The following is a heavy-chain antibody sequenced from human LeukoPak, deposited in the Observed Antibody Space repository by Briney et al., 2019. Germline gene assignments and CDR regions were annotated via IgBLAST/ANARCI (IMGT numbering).Heavy chain of an antibody. J-gene: IGHJ1*01. CDR3: TGDVYQH. Sequence: GGSLRLSCAASGLTVNSKYMSWVRQAPGKGLEWVSIIYSGGSTNYADSVKGRFTISRDNSKNTVYLQMNGLRAEDTAVYYCTGDVYQHWGQGSLVTVSS. CDR2: IYSGGST. CDR1: GLTVNSKY. D-gene: IGHD1-14*01. V-gene: IGHV3-53*01.